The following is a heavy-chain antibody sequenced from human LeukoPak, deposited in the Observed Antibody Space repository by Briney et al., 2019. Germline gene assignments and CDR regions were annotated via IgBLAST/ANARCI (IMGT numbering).Heavy chain of an antibody. CDR3: AKEDYYGSGGLGY. J-gene: IGHJ4*02. D-gene: IGHD3-10*01. Sequence: GGSLRLSCAASGFTFSTYAMHWVRQAPGKGLEWVAVISYDGSNKYYADSVKGRFTISRDNSKNTLYLQMNSLRAEDTAVYYCAKEDYYGSGGLGYWGQGTLVTVSS. V-gene: IGHV3-30*04. CDR2: ISYDGSNK. CDR1: GFTFSTYA.